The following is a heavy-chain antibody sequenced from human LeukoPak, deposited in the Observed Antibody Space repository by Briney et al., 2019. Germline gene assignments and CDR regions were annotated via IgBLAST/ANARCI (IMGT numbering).Heavy chain of an antibody. D-gene: IGHD1-26*01. CDR1: GGSISSYY. Sequence: SETLSLTCTVSGGSISSYYWSWIRQPPGKGLEWIGFITYSGSTNYNPSLKSRVTISVDTSKNQFSLKLSSVTAADTAVYYCARFSGSYSYFDYWGQGTLVTVSS. CDR2: ITYSGST. CDR3: ARFSGSYSYFDY. J-gene: IGHJ4*02. V-gene: IGHV4-59*08.